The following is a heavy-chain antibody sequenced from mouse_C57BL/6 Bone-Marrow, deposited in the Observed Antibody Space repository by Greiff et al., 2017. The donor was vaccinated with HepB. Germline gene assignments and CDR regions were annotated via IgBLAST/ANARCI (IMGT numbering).Heavy chain of an antibody. D-gene: IGHD2-12*01. J-gene: IGHJ4*01. CDR2: SSDGGSYI. Sequence: VQLKESGGGLVKLGGSLKLSCAASGFTFSSYAMSWVRQTPEKRLEWVATSSDGGSYIYYPDNVKGRFTISRDNAKNNLYLQMSHLKSEATAMYYCARGYPYYAMDYWGQGTSVTVSS. V-gene: IGHV5-4*01. CDR3: ARGYPYYAMDY. CDR1: GFTFSSYA.